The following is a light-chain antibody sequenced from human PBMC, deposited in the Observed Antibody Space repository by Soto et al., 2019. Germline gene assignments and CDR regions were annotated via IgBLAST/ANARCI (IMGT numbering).Light chain of an antibody. CDR1: QSVSSRY. Sequence: EIVLTQSPGTLSLSPGERATLFCRASQSVSSRYLAWYQQTPGQAPRLLIYGASSRATGIPDRFSGSGSGTDFTLTVSTLEPEDFAMYYCQEYGTSRTFGQGTKVEIK. CDR2: GAS. J-gene: IGKJ1*01. CDR3: QEYGTSRT. V-gene: IGKV3-20*01.